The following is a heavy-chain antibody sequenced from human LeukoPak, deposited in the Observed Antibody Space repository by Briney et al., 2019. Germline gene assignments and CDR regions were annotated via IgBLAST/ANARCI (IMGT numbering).Heavy chain of an antibody. CDR1: GGSFSGYY. CDR3: ARGLDSYYDFWSGQTDAFDI. V-gene: IGHV4-34*01. J-gene: IGHJ3*02. Sequence: SETLSLTCAVYGGSFSGYYWSWIRQPPGKGLEWIGEINHSGSTNYNPSLKSRVTISVDTSKNQFSLKLSSVTAADTAVYYCARGLDSYYDFWSGQTDAFDIWGPGTMVTVSS. D-gene: IGHD3-3*01. CDR2: INHSGST.